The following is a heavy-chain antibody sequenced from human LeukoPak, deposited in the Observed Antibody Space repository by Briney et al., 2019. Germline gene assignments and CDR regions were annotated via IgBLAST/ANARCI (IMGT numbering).Heavy chain of an antibody. J-gene: IGHJ6*03. CDR2: IKQDGSEK. D-gene: IGHD6-13*01. CDR3: ARAYSSSWFYPYYYYYYMDV. Sequence: GGSLRLSCAASGFTFSSYEMDWVRQAPGKGLEWVANIKQDGSEKYYVDSVKGRFTISRDNAKNSLYLQMNSLRAEDTAVYYCARAYSSSWFYPYYYYYYMDVWGKGTTVTVSS. CDR1: GFTFSSYE. V-gene: IGHV3-7*01.